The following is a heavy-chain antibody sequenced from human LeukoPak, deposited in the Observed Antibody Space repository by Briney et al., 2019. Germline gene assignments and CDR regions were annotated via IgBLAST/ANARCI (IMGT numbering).Heavy chain of an antibody. V-gene: IGHV1-8*01. CDR2: MNPNSGNT. CDR1: GYTFTSYD. J-gene: IGHJ6*02. Sequence: ASVKVSCKASGYTFTSYDINWVRQATGQGLEWMGWMNPNSGNTGYAQKFQGRVTMTRNTSISTAYMELSSLRSEDTAVYYCARASTHCSSTSCYFYYYYGMDIWGQGTTVTVSS. CDR3: ARASTHCSSTSCYFYYYYGMDI. D-gene: IGHD2-2*01.